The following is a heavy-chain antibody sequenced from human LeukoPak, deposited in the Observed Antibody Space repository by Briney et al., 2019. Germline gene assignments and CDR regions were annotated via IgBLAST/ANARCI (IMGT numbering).Heavy chain of an antibody. CDR1: GFIFSNFA. V-gene: IGHV3-23*01. CDR2: ISGSGGNT. CDR3: AKEDYCSGGSCYWLAFDF. Sequence: QPRGSLRLSCAASGFIFSNFAMSWVRQAPGKGPEWVSTISGSGGNTYYTDSVKGRFTISRDNSKNTLYLQMSSLRAEDTAVYYCAKEDYCSGGSCYWLAFDFWGQGTMVTVSS. D-gene: IGHD2-15*01. J-gene: IGHJ3*01.